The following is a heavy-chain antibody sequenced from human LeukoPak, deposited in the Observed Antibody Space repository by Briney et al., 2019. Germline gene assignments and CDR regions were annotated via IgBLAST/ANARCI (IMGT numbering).Heavy chain of an antibody. CDR1: GGSISSYY. CDR3: ARAYSSGWYPAGFDY. J-gene: IGHJ4*02. CDR2: IYYSGST. Sequence: SETLSLTCTVSGGSISSYYWSWIRQPPGKGLEWIGYIYYSGSTNYNPPLKSRVTISVDTSKNQFSLKLSSVTAADTAVYYCARAYSSGWYPAGFDYWGQGTLVTVSS. D-gene: IGHD6-19*01. V-gene: IGHV4-59*08.